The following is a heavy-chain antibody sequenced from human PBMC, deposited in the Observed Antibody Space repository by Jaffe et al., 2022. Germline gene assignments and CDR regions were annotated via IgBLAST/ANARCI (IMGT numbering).Heavy chain of an antibody. CDR3: ARVATQDDYDYVWGSYRYYYYYYMDV. CDR1: GGSFSGYY. J-gene: IGHJ6*03. D-gene: IGHD3-16*02. CDR2: INHSGST. Sequence: QVQLQQWGAGLLKPSETLSLTCAVYGGSFSGYYWSWIRQPPGKGLEWIGEINHSGSTNYNPSLKSRVTISVDTSKNQFSLKLSSVTAADTAVYYCARVATQDDYDYVWGSYRYYYYYYMDVWGKGTTVTVSS. V-gene: IGHV4-34*01.